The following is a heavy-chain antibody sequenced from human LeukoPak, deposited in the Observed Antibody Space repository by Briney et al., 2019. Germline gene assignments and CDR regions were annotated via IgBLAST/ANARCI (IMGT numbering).Heavy chain of an antibody. CDR2: INHSGST. Sequence: SETLSLTCAVYGGSFSGYYWSWIRQPPGKGLEWIGEINHSGSTNYNPSLKSRVTISVDTSKNQFSLKLSSMTAADTAVYYCARRVVVTANGMDVWGQGTTVTVSS. D-gene: IGHD2-21*02. V-gene: IGHV4-34*01. J-gene: IGHJ6*02. CDR1: GGSFSGYY. CDR3: ARRVVVTANGMDV.